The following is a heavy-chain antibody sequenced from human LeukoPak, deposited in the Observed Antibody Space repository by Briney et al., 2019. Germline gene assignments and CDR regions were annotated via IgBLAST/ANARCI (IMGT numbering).Heavy chain of an antibody. CDR3: AKTTISGTYGTFFDY. CDR1: GFTFNIYA. Sequence: GGSLRLSCAASGFTFNIYAMTWVRQAPGKGLEWVSVISGSGGSTDYADSVKGRFTISRDISKNTMYLQMNSLRAEDTAVYFCAKTTISGTYGTFFDYWGQGTLVTVSS. CDR2: ISGSGGST. V-gene: IGHV3-23*01. D-gene: IGHD1-26*01. J-gene: IGHJ4*02.